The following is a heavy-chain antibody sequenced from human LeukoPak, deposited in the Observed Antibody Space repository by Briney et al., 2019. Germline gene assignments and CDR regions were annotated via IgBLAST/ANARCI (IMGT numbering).Heavy chain of an antibody. CDR2: ICNDGSNK. CDR3: ASSMAYNCLDY. V-gene: IGHV3-33*08. J-gene: IGHJ4*02. D-gene: IGHD5-24*01. Sequence: GRALRLSCAASGFTFSSYAMYWVRQAPGKGVEGVAGICNDGSNKYYADSVKGGFTISRDNAKNPLYLQMNRLRPEDTAVYYCASSMAYNCLDYWGQGTLVTVSS. CDR1: GFTFSSYA.